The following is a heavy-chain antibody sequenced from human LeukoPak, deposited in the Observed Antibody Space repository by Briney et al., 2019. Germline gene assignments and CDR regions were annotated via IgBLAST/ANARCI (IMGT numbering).Heavy chain of an antibody. CDR1: GFTFDDFG. CDR2: ISWNSGSI. Sequence: PGGSLRLSCAASGFTFDDFGMHWVRKAPGKRLEGVSGISWNSGSIGYADSVKGRFTISRDNAKNSLYLQMNSLRAEDTALYYCAKDISSSAANWFDPWGQGTLVTVSS. D-gene: IGHD6-19*01. CDR3: AKDISSSAANWFDP. V-gene: IGHV3-9*01. J-gene: IGHJ5*02.